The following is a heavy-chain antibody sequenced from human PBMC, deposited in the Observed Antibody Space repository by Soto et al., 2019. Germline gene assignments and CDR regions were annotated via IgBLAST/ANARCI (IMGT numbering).Heavy chain of an antibody. D-gene: IGHD3-3*01. CDR3: ARKGVAFDY. CDR2: ISDSDGGT. Sequence: GGSLRLSCAASGFAFSAYAMTWVRQAPGKGLEWVSDISDSDGGTHYADSVKGRFTISRDNAKNTLYLQMDRLRVEDAAVYYCARKGVAFDYWGQGALVTVSS. V-gene: IGHV3-23*01. CDR1: GFAFSAYA. J-gene: IGHJ4*02.